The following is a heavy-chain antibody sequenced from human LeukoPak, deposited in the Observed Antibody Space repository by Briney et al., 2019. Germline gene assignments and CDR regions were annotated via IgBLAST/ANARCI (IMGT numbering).Heavy chain of an antibody. D-gene: IGHD6-6*01. CDR1: GYTFTGYY. J-gene: IGHJ4*02. CDR3: ARGVEYSNSPGNY. V-gene: IGHV1-2*02. Sequence: ASVKVSCKASGYTFTGYYMHWVRQAPGQGLEWMGWIDPNSGDTNYVQKFQGRVTMTRDTSINTAYMELSRLRSDDTAVYYCARGVEYSNSPGNYWGQGTLVTVSS. CDR2: IDPNSGDT.